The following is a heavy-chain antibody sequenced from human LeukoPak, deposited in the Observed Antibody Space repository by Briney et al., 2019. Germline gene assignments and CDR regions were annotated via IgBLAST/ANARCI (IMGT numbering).Heavy chain of an antibody. V-gene: IGHV4-59*01. D-gene: IGHD6-19*01. J-gene: IGHJ4*02. CDR2: IYYSGST. CDR1: GGSISSYY. CDR3: ARILAVALDY. Sequence: SETLSLTCTVSGGSISSYYWSWIRQPPGKGLEWIGYIYYSGSTNYNPSLKSRVTISVDTSKNQFSLKLSSVTAADTAAYYCARILAVALDYWGQGTLVTVSS.